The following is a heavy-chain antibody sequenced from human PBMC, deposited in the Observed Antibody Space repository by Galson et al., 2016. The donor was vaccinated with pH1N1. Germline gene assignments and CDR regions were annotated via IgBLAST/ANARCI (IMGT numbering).Heavy chain of an antibody. CDR1: GFTFSSYW. Sequence: SLRLSCAASGFTFSSYWMSWVRQAPGKGLEWVANINQDGSVKYYVDPVKGRFTISRDNAKNSVYLQMNSLSAEDTALYYCAKHLYSSVDYFDYWGQGTLVTVSS. CDR2: INQDGSVK. J-gene: IGHJ4*02. D-gene: IGHD6-19*01. V-gene: IGHV3-7*03. CDR3: AKHLYSSVDYFDY.